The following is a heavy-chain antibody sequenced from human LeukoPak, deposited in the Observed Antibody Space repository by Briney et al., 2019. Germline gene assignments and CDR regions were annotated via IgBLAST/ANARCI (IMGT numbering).Heavy chain of an antibody. V-gene: IGHV4-39*01. CDR1: GGSISSSINY. D-gene: IGHD1-26*01. CDR2: IYSTGST. Sequence: SETLSLTCSVSGGSISSSINYWGWIRQPPEKGLEWIGSIYSTGSTHYNPSLKSRVTISVDTSKNQFSLKLSSVTAADTAVYYCARTANSGSYDGAFDYWGQGTLVTVSS. J-gene: IGHJ4*02. CDR3: ARTANSGSYDGAFDY.